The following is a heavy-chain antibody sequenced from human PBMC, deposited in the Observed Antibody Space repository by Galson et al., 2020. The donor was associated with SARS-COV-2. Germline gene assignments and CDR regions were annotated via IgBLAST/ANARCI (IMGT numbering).Heavy chain of an antibody. Sequence: SETLSLTCAVSGYSISSGYYWGWIRQPPGKGLEWIGCFSHTGTTYYNPSLNSRVTLSVDTSKNQFSLRLNSVTAADTAVYYCTRLDVWGKGTTVTISS. V-gene: IGHV4-38-2*01. J-gene: IGHJ6*04. CDR2: FSHTGTT. CDR3: TRLDV. CDR1: GYSISSGYY.